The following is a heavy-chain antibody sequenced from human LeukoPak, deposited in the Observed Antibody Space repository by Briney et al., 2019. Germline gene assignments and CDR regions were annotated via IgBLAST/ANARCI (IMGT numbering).Heavy chain of an antibody. CDR1: GYTLTELS. CDR2: FDPEDGET. D-gene: IGHD3-10*01. V-gene: IGHV1-24*01. J-gene: IGHJ4*02. Sequence: ASVKVSCKVSGYTLTELSMHWVRQAPGKGLEWMGGFDPEDGETIYAQKFQGRVTMTKDTSTDTAYMELSSLRSEDTAVYYCATVYYYGSGTEMYYFDYWGQGTLVTVSS. CDR3: ATVYYYGSGTEMYYFDY.